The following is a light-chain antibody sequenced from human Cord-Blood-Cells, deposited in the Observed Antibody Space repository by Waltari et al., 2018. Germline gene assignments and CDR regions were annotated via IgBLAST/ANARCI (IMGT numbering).Light chain of an antibody. CDR1: KLGDKY. CDR2: QDS. J-gene: IGLJ3*02. CDR3: QAWDSSTWV. Sequence: SYELTQPPSVSVSPGQTASITCSGDKLGDKYACWYQQKPGQSPVLVSYQDSKRPSGIRERFSGSNSGNTATLTISGTQAMDEADYYCQAWDSSTWVFGGGTKLTVL. V-gene: IGLV3-1*01.